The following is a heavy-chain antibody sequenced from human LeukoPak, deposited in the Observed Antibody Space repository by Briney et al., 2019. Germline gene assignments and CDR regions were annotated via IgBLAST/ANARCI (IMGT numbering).Heavy chain of an antibody. CDR1: GFTFDDYG. Sequence: GGSLRLSCAASGFTFDDYGMSWVRQAPGKGLEWVSVIYSGGSTYYADSVKGRFTISRDNSKNTLYLQMNSLRAEDTAVYFCARDQTAGYSSSWGQGTLVTVSS. CDR3: ARDQTAGYSSS. J-gene: IGHJ4*02. D-gene: IGHD6-13*01. V-gene: IGHV3-66*02. CDR2: IYSGGST.